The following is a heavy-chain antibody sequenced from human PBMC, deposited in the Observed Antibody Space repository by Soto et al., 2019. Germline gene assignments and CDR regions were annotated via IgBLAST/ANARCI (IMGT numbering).Heavy chain of an antibody. V-gene: IGHV3-64*01. CDR2: ISSNGGST. CDR3: ARAGHIRGVIISGLFDP. Sequence: PGGSLRLSCAASGFTFSSYAMHWVRQAPWKGLEYVSAISSNGGSTYYANSVKGRFTISRDNSKNTLYLQMGSLRAEDMAVYYCARAGHIRGVIISGLFDPWGQGTLVTVSS. J-gene: IGHJ5*02. CDR1: GFTFSSYA. D-gene: IGHD3-10*01.